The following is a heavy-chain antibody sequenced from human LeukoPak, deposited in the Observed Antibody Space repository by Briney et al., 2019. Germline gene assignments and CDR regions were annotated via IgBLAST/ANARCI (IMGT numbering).Heavy chain of an antibody. CDR3: ARVGSPFTMVRESNWFDP. J-gene: IGHJ5*02. Sequence: ASVKVSCKASGYTFSSYYVHWVRQAPGQGLEWMGMIIPSDGFTSYAQKFQGRVTMTRDMSTSTVYMELSSLRSDDTAVYYCARVGSPFTMVRESNWFDPWGQGTLVTVSS. CDR1: GYTFSSYY. V-gene: IGHV1-46*01. D-gene: IGHD3-10*01. CDR2: IIPSDGFT.